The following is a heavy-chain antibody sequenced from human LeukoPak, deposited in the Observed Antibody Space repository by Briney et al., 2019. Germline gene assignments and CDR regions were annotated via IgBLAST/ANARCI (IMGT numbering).Heavy chain of an antibody. CDR1: GGSISTYY. D-gene: IGHD2-2*01. J-gene: IGHJ3*02. CDR3: ARSGRYCSSTSCNYDAFDI. V-gene: IGHV4-59*01. CDR2: IYSSGST. Sequence: SETLSLTCTVSGGSISTYYWSWIRQPPGKGLDWIGIIYSSGSTNYNPSLKSRVTISVDTSKIQFSLKLSSVTAADTAVYYCARSGRYCSSTSCNYDAFDIWGQGTMVTVSS.